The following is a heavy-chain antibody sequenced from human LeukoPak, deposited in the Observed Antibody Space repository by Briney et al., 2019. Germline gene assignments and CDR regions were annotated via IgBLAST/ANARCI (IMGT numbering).Heavy chain of an antibody. J-gene: IGHJ6*02. Sequence: GESLKISCKGSGYSFTSYWIGWVRQTPGKGLEWIGIIYPGDSETKYSPSFQGQVTISADKSISTAYLQWSSLRSEDTAVYYCARGGTAGPFYYYYYGMDVWGQGTTVTVSS. CDR3: ARGGTAGPFYYYYYGMDV. V-gene: IGHV5-51*01. D-gene: IGHD6-13*01. CDR1: GYSFTSYW. CDR2: IYPGDSET.